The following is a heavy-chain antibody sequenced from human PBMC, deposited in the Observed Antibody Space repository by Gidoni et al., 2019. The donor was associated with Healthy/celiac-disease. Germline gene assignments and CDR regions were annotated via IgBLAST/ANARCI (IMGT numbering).Heavy chain of an antibody. CDR2: INPNSGGT. J-gene: IGHJ6*02. D-gene: IGHD2-2*01. CDR1: EYTFTGYY. V-gene: IGHV1-2*04. Sequence: QVQLMQSGAEVKKPGASVKVSCKASEYTFTGYYMHWVRQAPGQGLEWMGWINPNSGGTNYAQKFQGWVTMTRDTSISTAYMELSRLRSDDTAVYYCARGPPPYCSSTSCYDGMDVWGQGTTVTVSS. CDR3: ARGPPPYCSSTSCYDGMDV.